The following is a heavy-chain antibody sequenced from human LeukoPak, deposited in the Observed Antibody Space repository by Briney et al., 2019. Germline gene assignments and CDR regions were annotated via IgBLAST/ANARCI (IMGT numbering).Heavy chain of an antibody. V-gene: IGHV1-69*05. D-gene: IGHD4-11*01. CDR1: GGTFSSYA. Sequence: SVKVSCKASGGTFSSYAISWVRQAPGQGHEWMGRIFPIFGTANYAQKFQGRVTITTDESTSTAYMELSSLRSEDTAVYYCARYDYSNYVLVYWGQGTLVTVSS. J-gene: IGHJ4*02. CDR3: ARYDYSNYVLVY. CDR2: IFPIFGTA.